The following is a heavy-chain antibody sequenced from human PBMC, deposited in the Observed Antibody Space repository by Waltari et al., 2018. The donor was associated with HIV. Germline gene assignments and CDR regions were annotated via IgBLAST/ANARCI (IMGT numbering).Heavy chain of an antibody. CDR3: ARESPDGLYMEWLPTDY. D-gene: IGHD3-3*01. CDR1: GFTFSRYW. CDR2: VNIDETTT. Sequence: EEQLMESGGGLVQPGGSLRVSCAASGFTFSRYWMHWVRQAQGKGLVWVSRVNIDETTTTYADSVKGRFTISRDNAKDTLYLQMNSLRVEDTAIYYCARESPDGLYMEWLPTDYWDQGTLVTVSS. V-gene: IGHV3-74*03. J-gene: IGHJ4*02.